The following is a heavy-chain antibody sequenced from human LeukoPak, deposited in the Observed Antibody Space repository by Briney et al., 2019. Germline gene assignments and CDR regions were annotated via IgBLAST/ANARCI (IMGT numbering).Heavy chain of an antibody. D-gene: IGHD3-10*01. J-gene: IGHJ5*02. CDR3: ARVLIWFGQLQNWFDP. Sequence: PSETLSLTCTVSGGSMTNNTFYWGWIRQPPGKGLEWIGSIYHTGPTYYNPSLKSGVTISVDTSKNQFSLKLSSVTAADTAVYYCARVLIWFGQLQNWFDPWGPGTLVTVSS. CDR2: IYHTGPT. CDR1: GGSMTNNTFY. V-gene: IGHV4-39*07.